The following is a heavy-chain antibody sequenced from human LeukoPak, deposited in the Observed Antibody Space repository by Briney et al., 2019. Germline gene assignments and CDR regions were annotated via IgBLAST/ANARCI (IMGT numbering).Heavy chain of an antibody. D-gene: IGHD3-9*01. CDR2: ISSSGNTI. J-gene: IGHJ6*03. CDR1: GFTFSDYY. CDR3: ARDLAYYDILTGPRNYMDV. V-gene: IGHV3-11*01. Sequence: PGGSLRLSCAASGFTFSDYYMSWIRQAPGKRLEWVSYISSSGNTIYYADSVKGRFTISRDNAKNSLYLQMNSLRVEDTAAYYCARDLAYYDILTGPRNYMDVWGKGTTVTISS.